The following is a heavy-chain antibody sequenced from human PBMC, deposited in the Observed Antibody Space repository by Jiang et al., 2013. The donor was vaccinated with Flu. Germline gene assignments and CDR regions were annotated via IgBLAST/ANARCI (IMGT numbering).Heavy chain of an antibody. CDR2: IDPSDSYT. CDR1: GYSFTSYW. V-gene: IGHV5-10-1*01. CDR3: ASLLDYDFWSGGDAFDI. Sequence: AEVKKPGESLRISCKGSGYSFTSYWISWVRQMPGKGLEWMGRIDPSDSYTNYSPSFQGHVTISADKSISTAYLQWSSLKASDTAMYYCASLLDYDFWSGGDAFDIWGQGTMVTVS. D-gene: IGHD3-3*01. J-gene: IGHJ3*02.